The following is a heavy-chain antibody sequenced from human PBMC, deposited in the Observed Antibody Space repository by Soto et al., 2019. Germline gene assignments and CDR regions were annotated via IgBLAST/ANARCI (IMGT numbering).Heavy chain of an antibody. Sequence: GGSLRLSCTASGFTFGDYAMSWFRQAPGKGLEWVGFIRSKAYGGTTEYARCVKGRFTITRDDSKSIAYLQMNSLKTEDTAVYYCTRGRITIFGVVIDHDAFDIWGQGTMVTVSS. V-gene: IGHV3-49*03. J-gene: IGHJ3*02. CDR1: GFTFGDYA. D-gene: IGHD3-3*01. CDR3: TRGRITIFGVVIDHDAFDI. CDR2: IRSKAYGGTT.